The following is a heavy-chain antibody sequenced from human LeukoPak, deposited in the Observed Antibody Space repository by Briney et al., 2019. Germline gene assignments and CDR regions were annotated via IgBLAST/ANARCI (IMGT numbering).Heavy chain of an antibody. V-gene: IGHV4-39*01. Sequence: PSETLSLTCTVSGGSISSSSYYWGWIRQPPGKGLEWIGSIYYSGSTYYNPSLKSRVTISVDTSKNQFSLKLSSVTAADTAVYYCARLDTAMVGDWGQGTLVTVSS. CDR3: ARLDTAMVGD. J-gene: IGHJ4*02. CDR1: GGSISSSSYY. CDR2: IYYSGST. D-gene: IGHD5-18*01.